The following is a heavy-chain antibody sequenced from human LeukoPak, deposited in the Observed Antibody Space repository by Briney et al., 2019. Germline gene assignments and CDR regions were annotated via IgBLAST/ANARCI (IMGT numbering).Heavy chain of an antibody. Sequence: GGSLRLSCAASGFTFSSYAMSWVRQAPGKGLEWVSYISSSGSTIYYADSVKGRFTISRDNAKNSLYLQMNSLRAEDTAVYYCARDLGGTSELYFDYWGQGTLVTVSS. CDR3: ARDLGGTSELYFDY. CDR2: ISSSGSTI. D-gene: IGHD1-7*01. V-gene: IGHV3-48*04. J-gene: IGHJ4*02. CDR1: GFTFSSYA.